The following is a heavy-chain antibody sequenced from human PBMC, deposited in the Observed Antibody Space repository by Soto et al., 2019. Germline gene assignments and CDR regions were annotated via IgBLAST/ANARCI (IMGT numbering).Heavy chain of an antibody. Sequence: QITLNEPGPTPVNPRQTLTLTCTFSGFSLTTSGVGVGWIRHSPGKAPEWLALIYWDDDKRYSPSLKSRLTITNDTGKHEAVLTTADLDPADTAIYYCADRVLHTVFGLVARTAIYFDFCGQGTPVAVSS. CDR1: GFSLTTSGVG. J-gene: IGHJ4*02. D-gene: IGHD3-3*01. V-gene: IGHV2-5*02. CDR2: IYWDDDK. CDR3: ADRVLHTVFGLVARTAIYFDF.